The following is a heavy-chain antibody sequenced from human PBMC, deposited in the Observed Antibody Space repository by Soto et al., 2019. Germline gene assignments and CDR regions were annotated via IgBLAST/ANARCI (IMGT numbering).Heavy chain of an antibody. CDR2: ISAYNGNT. D-gene: IGHD1-7*01. V-gene: IGHV1-18*01. CDR1: GYTFSSYG. CDR3: ARDRGYNWNYVWFDP. J-gene: IGHJ5*02. Sequence: QVQLVQSGAEVKKPGASVKVSCKASGYTFSSYGISWVRQAPGQGLEWMGRISAYNGNTNYAQKLQGRVTMTTDTSTSTAYMELRSLRSDDTAVYYCARDRGYNWNYVWFDPWGQGTLVTVSS.